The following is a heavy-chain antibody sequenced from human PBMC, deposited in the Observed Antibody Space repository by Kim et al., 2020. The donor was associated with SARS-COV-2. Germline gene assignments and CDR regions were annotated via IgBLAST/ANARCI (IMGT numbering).Heavy chain of an antibody. V-gene: IGHV3-48*03. CDR3: ARGPNYSPFDY. D-gene: IGHD4-4*01. J-gene: IGHJ4*02. Sequence: RYYDERVRSRFTITNDKDGNSLVLQMNSMRAEDTAVYYCARGPNYSPFDYWGQGTLVTVSS. CDR2: R.